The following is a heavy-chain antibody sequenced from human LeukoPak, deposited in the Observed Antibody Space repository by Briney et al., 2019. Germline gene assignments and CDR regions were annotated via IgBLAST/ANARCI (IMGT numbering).Heavy chain of an antibody. V-gene: IGHV1-69*05. D-gene: IGHD1-14*01. CDR2: IIPIFGTA. CDR1: GGTFSSYA. J-gene: IGHJ6*03. Sequence: ASVKLSCKAYGGTFSSYAISWVRQAPGQGLEWVGGIIPIFGTANYAQKLQGRVTITTDESTSTAYMELSSLRSEDTAVYYCARGPPGANYYYYMDVWGKGTTVTVSS. CDR3: ARGPPGANYYYYMDV.